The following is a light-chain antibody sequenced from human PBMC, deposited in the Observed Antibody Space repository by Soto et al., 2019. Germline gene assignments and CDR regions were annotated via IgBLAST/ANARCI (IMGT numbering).Light chain of an antibody. CDR1: SSNIGNNY. J-gene: IGLJ2*01. Sequence: QSVLTQPPSVSAAPGQTVSISCSGSSSNIGNNYVSWYQQLPGTAPKLLLYDNNKRPSGIPDRFSGSKSGTSATLGITGLQTGDEADYYCGTWDSSLSAAVFGGGTKVTVL. CDR3: GTWDSSLSAAV. CDR2: DNN. V-gene: IGLV1-51*01.